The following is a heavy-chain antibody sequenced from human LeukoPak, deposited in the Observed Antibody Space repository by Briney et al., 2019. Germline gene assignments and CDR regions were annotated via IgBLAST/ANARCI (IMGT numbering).Heavy chain of an antibody. Sequence: GGSLRLACAASGFTFSSFAMSWVRHAPGKGLEWVSAISISGTKTYYADSVKGRFTISRDNSKNTLYLQMNSLRAEDTAVYYCARSGGLQKFDYWGQGTLVTVSS. CDR2: ISISGTKT. CDR1: GFTFSSFA. D-gene: IGHD4-11*01. J-gene: IGHJ4*02. V-gene: IGHV3-23*01. CDR3: ARSGGLQKFDY.